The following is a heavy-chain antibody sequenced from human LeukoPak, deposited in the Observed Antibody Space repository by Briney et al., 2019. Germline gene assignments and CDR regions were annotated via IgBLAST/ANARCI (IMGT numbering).Heavy chain of an antibody. V-gene: IGHV3-23*01. CDR2: ISASGSDT. D-gene: IGHD3-16*01. CDR1: GFPFSSYA. J-gene: IGHJ4*02. Sequence: GGSLRLSCTGSGFPFSSYAMSWVRQAPGKGLERVSYISASGSDTYYADSVKGRLTTSRDNSKNTLYLEMNSLRVEDTAVYYCVLDARLGESLRWGQGTLVTVSS. CDR3: VLDARLGESLR.